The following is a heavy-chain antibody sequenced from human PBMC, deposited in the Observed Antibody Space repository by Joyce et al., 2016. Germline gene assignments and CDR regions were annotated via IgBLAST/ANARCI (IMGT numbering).Heavy chain of an antibody. V-gene: IGHV1-46*01. CDR2: VNPIGGST. CDR3: ARVGGYGGDSGYYFDY. J-gene: IGHJ4*01. CDR1: GYAFTSFF. D-gene: IGHD4-23*01. Sequence: QVQLVQSGPEVKKPGASVTVSCKASGYAFTSFFLHWVRQAPGQVLEWMGIVNPIGGSTTSAQKFQDRVTMTRDTSTNTVYLELSSLRSDDTAVYYCARVGGYGGDSGYYFDYWGHGTLVTVSS.